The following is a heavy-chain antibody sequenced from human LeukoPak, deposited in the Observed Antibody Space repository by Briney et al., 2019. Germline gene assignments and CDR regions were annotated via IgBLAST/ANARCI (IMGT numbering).Heavy chain of an antibody. CDR1: GFTFSDYY. CDR2: ISSSGSTI. V-gene: IGHV3-11*04. J-gene: IGHJ4*02. D-gene: IGHD2-15*01. CDR3: ARSPQWWRYFDY. Sequence: GGSLRLSWAAVGFTFSDYYMSWISQAPGKGLEWVSYISSSGSTIYYADSVKGRFTISRDNAKNSLYLQMNSLRAEDTAVYYCARSPQWWRYFDYWGQGTLVTVSS.